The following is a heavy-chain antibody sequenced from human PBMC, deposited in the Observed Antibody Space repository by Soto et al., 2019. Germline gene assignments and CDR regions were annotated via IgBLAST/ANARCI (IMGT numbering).Heavy chain of an antibody. CDR1: GGSFSGYY. J-gene: IGHJ4*02. CDR3: ARGRGIAVAGEGDY. Sequence: SETLSLTCAVYGGSFSGYYWSWIRQPPGKGLEWIGEINHSGSTNYNPSLKSRVTISVDTSKNQFSLKLSSVTAADTAVYYCARGRGIAVAGEGDYWGQGTLVTVSS. D-gene: IGHD6-19*01. V-gene: IGHV4-34*01. CDR2: INHSGST.